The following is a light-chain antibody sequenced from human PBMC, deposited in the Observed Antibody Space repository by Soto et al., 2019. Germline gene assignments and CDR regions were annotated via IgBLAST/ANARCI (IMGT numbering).Light chain of an antibody. CDR2: AAS. V-gene: IGKV1-27*01. Sequence: DIQMTQSPSSLSASVGDRVTITCRASQGISNYLAWYQQKPGKVPKLLIYAASTLQSGVPSRFSGSGSGTDFTLIISSLQPEDVATYYCQKYNRAPPYTFGQGTKLEIK. CDR3: QKYNRAPPYT. J-gene: IGKJ2*01. CDR1: QGISNY.